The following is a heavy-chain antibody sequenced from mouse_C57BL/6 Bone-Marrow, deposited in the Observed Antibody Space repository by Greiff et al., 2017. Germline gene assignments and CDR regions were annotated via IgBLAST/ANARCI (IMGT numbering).Heavy chain of an antibody. Sequence: EVKLQESGPGLVKPSQSLSLTCSVTGYSITSGYYWNWIRQFPGNKLEWMGYISYDGSNNYNPSLKNRISITRDTSKNQFFLKLNSVTTEDTATYYCARGSSYVEFAYWGQGTLVTVSA. CDR2: ISYDGSN. V-gene: IGHV3-6*01. D-gene: IGHD1-1*01. CDR3: ARGSSYVEFAY. J-gene: IGHJ3*01. CDR1: GYSITSGYY.